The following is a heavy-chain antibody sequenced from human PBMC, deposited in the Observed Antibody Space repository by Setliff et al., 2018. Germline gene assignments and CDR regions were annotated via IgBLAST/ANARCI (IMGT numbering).Heavy chain of an antibody. CDR1: GYTFSSYS. D-gene: IGHD1-20*01. Sequence: GASVKVSCKASGYTFSSYSMHWVRQAPGQRLEWMGWINAANENTQYSKEFQGRLTITRDTSANTAYMELSSLRSEDTALYYCARYNWNTNWFDPWGQGTLVTVSS. CDR2: INAANENT. V-gene: IGHV1-3*01. CDR3: ARYNWNTNWFDP. J-gene: IGHJ5*02.